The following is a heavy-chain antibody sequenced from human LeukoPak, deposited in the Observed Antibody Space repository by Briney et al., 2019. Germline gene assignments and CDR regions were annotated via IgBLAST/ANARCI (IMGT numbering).Heavy chain of an antibody. D-gene: IGHD6-13*01. J-gene: IGHJ4*02. V-gene: IGHV3-23*01. CDR1: GFTFTSYA. CDR3: AKRQQLDYYFDY. CDR2: ISGSGGST. Sequence: GGSLRLACAAYGFTFTSYAMSWVRQAPGKGMEWVSAISGSGGSTYYADSVKGQFTISRDNSKNTLYLQMNSLRAEDTAVYYCAKRQQLDYYFDYWGQGTLVTVSS.